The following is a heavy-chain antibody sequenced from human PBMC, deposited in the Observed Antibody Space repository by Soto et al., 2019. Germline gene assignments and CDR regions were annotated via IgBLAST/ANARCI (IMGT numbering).Heavy chain of an antibody. Sequence: SETLSLTCTVSGGSISSGGYYWSWIRQHPGKGLEWIGYIYYSGSTYYNPSLKSRVTISVDTSKNQFSLKLSSVTAADTAVYYCARDLVWDSDLKEYYYGMDVWGQGTTVTVSS. J-gene: IGHJ6*02. V-gene: IGHV4-31*03. D-gene: IGHD1-26*01. CDR1: GGSISSGGYY. CDR3: ARDLVWDSDLKEYYYGMDV. CDR2: IYYSGST.